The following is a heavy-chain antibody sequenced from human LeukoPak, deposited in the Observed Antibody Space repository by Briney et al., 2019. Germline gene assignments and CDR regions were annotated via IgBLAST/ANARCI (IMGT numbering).Heavy chain of an antibody. V-gene: IGHV3-7*01. J-gene: IGHJ4*02. CDR3: ARVRGGDYGNEDY. Sequence: PGGSLRLSCVDSGFSVGSYYLSWVRQAPGKGLEWVANIREDGGEKYYVDSVKGRFTISRDNAKNSLYLQMNSLRAEDTAVYYCARVRGGDYGNEDYWGQGTLVTVSS. D-gene: IGHD4/OR15-4a*01. CDR1: GFSVGSYY. CDR2: IREDGGEK.